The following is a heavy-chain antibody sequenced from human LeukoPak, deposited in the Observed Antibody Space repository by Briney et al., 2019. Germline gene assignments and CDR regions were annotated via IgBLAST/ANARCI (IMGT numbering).Heavy chain of an antibody. D-gene: IGHD2-2*02. CDR2: ISYRGNT. Sequence: PSETLSLTCTVSGASVSSGSYYWSWVRQPPGKGLEWIGFISYRGNTNCNPSPKSRVTISADTSKNQFSLKLSSVIAADTAVYYCASLYCSRTSCYMDPWGQGTLVTVSS. J-gene: IGHJ5*02. CDR1: GASVSSGSYY. V-gene: IGHV4-61*01. CDR3: ASLYCSRTSCYMDP.